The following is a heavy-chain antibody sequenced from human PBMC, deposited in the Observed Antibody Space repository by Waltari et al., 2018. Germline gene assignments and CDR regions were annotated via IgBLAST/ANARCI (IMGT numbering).Heavy chain of an antibody. CDR2: IGSGSHAI. D-gene: IGHD3-16*01. CDR1: GFTFTNYE. J-gene: IGHJ4*02. Sequence: EVQLVESGGGLVQPGGSLRLSCATSGFTFTNYEINWVRQAPGKGLEWISFIGSGSHAIYHAESGEGRFTIARENAKNLVYLQMDSLRVEDTAVYYCTGGPAQSALYYFEYWGQGTRGTVSS. V-gene: IGHV3-48*03. CDR3: TGGPAQSALYYFEY.